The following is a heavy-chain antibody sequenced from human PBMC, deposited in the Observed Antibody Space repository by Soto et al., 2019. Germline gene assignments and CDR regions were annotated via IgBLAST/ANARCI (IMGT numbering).Heavy chain of an antibody. J-gene: IGHJ6*02. Sequence: LSLTCAVSGGSISSSNWWSWVRQPPGKGLEWIGEIYHSGSTNYNPSLKSRVTISVDKSKNQFSLKLSSVTAADTAVYYCASQGRDYYYYGMDVWGQGTTVTVSS. CDR3: ASQGRDYYYYGMDV. V-gene: IGHV4-4*02. CDR2: IYHSGST. CDR1: GGSISSSNW.